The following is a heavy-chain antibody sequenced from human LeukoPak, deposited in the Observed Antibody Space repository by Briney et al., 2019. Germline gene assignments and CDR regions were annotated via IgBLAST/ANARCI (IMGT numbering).Heavy chain of an antibody. CDR3: ARDSGYDFWSGYLS. V-gene: IGHV3-30-3*01. CDR1: GFTFSSYA. J-gene: IGHJ4*02. CDR2: ISYDGSNK. Sequence: GRSLRLSCAASGFTFSSYAMHWVRQAPGKGLEWVAVISYDGSNKYYADSVKGRFTISRDNSKNTLYLQMNSLRAEDTAVYYCARDSGYDFWSGYLSWGQGTLVTVSS. D-gene: IGHD3-3*01.